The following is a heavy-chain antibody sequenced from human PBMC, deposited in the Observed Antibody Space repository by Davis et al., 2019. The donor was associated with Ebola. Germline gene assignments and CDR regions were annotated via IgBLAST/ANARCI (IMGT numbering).Heavy chain of an antibody. Sequence: ASVKVSCKASGYTFTGYYMHWVRQAPGQGLEWMGWISAYNGNTNYAQKLQGRVTMTTDTYTSTAYMELRSLRSDDTAVYYCARDRHPILDVWGKGTTVTVSS. V-gene: IGHV1-18*04. CDR1: GYTFTGYY. CDR3: ARDRHPILDV. J-gene: IGHJ6*04. CDR2: ISAYNGNT.